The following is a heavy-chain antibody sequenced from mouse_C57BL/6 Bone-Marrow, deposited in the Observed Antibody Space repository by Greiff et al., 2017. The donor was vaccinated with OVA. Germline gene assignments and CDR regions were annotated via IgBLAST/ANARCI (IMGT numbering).Heavy chain of an antibody. CDR2: IRSKSNNYTT. CDR1: GFSFNTYA. J-gene: IGHJ3*01. CDR3: VREGELIREMFAY. Sequence: EVQLVESGGGLVQPKGSLKLSCAASGFSFNTYAMNWVRQAPGKGLEWVARIRSKSNNYTTYYADSVKDRVTISRDDSESMLYLQMNNLKTEDTAMYYSVREGELIREMFAYWGQGTLVTVSA. D-gene: IGHD1-1*01. V-gene: IGHV10-1*01.